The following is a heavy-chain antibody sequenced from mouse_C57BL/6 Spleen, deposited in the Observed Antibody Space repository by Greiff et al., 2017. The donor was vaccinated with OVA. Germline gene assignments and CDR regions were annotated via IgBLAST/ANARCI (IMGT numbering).Heavy chain of an antibody. J-gene: IGHJ4*01. D-gene: IGHD1-1*01. V-gene: IGHV3-6*01. CDR2: ISYDGSN. CDR3: ARDALAYYGIAMDY. CDR1: GYSITSGYY. Sequence: VQLKESGPGLVKPSQSLSLTCSVTGYSITSGYYWNWIRQFPGNKLEWMGYISYDGSNNYNPSLKNRISITRDTSKNQFFLKLNSVTTEDTATYYCARDALAYYGIAMDYWGQGTSVTVSS.